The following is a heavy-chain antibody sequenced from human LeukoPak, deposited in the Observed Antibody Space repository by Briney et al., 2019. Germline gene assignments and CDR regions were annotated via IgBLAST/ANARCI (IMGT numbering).Heavy chain of an antibody. CDR2: IYYGGST. CDR1: GYSISSSYY. CDR3: ARLARQTVRESDDY. Sequence: SKTLSLTCTVSGYSISSSYYWGWIRQSPGKGLEWIGSIYYGGSTYYNPSLKSRVTISVDTSKNQFSLKLSPVTAADTAVYYCARLARQTVRESDDYWGQGTLVTVSS. J-gene: IGHJ4*02. V-gene: IGHV4-38-2*02. D-gene: IGHD3-3*01.